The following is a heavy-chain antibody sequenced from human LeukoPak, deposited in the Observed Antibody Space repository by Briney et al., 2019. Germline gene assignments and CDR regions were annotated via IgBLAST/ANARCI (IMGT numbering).Heavy chain of an antibody. Sequence: GGSLRLSCAASGFTFSSYAMSWFRQAPGKGLEWVSAISGSGGSTYYADSVKGRFTISRDNSKNTLYLQMNSLRAEDTAVYYCAKDKWCSGGGCSINWFDPWGQGTLVTVSS. D-gene: IGHD2-15*01. CDR1: GFTFSSYA. V-gene: IGHV3-23*01. CDR2: ISGSGGST. J-gene: IGHJ5*02. CDR3: AKDKWCSGGGCSINWFDP.